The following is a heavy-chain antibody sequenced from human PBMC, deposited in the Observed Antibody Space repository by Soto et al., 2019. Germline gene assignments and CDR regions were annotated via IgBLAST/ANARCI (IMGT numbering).Heavy chain of an antibody. CDR3: AREIRYYYDSSGPEGSDY. CDR1: GFTFSSYW. J-gene: IGHJ4*02. D-gene: IGHD3-22*01. Sequence: GGSLRLSCAASGFTFSSYWMSWVRQAPGKGLEWVANIKQDGSEKYYVDSVKGRFTISRDNAKNSLYLQMNSLRAEDTAVYYCAREIRYYYDSSGPEGSDYWGQGTLVTV. CDR2: IKQDGSEK. V-gene: IGHV3-7*03.